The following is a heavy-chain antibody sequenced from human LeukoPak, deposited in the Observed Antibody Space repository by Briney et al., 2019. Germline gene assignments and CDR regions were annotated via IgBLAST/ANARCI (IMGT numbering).Heavy chain of an antibody. D-gene: IGHD6-13*01. CDR3: AKDRSYSSSWYGDY. CDR1: GVTFSSYA. CDR2: ISGSGGST. Sequence: GGSLRLSCAASGVTFSSYAMSWVRQAPGKGLEWVSAISGSGGSTYYADSVKGGFTISRENTKNTLYMQMNSLRAEDTAVYYCAKDRSYSSSWYGDYWGQGTLVTVSS. J-gene: IGHJ4*02. V-gene: IGHV3-23*01.